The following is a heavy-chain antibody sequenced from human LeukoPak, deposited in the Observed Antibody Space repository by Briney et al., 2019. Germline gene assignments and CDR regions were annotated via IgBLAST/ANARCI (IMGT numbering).Heavy chain of an antibody. V-gene: IGHV3-30*18. CDR1: GFTFSSYG. D-gene: IGHD6-13*01. CDR3: AKDGAAAPGDY. CDR2: ISYDGSNK. Sequence: PGGSLRLSCAASGFTFSSYGMHWVRQAPGKGLEWVAVISYDGSNKYYADSVKGRFTISRDNSKNTLYLQMNSLRAEDTAVYYCAKDGAAAPGDYWGQGTLVTVSS. J-gene: IGHJ4*02.